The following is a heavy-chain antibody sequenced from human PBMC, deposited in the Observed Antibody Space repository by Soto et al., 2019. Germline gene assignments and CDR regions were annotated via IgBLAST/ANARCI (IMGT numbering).Heavy chain of an antibody. V-gene: IGHV4-61*01. Sequence: SETLSLTCTVSGGSVSSGSYYWSWIRQPPGKGLEWIGYIYYSGSTNYNPSLKSRVTISVDTSKNQFSLKLSSVTAADTAVYYCARGSEYPGELHYWGQGTLVTVSS. D-gene: IGHD6-6*01. CDR2: IYYSGST. J-gene: IGHJ4*02. CDR1: GGSVSSGSYY. CDR3: ARGSEYPGELHY.